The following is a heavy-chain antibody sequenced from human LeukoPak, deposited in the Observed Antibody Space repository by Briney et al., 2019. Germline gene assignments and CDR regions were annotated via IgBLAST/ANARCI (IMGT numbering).Heavy chain of an antibody. CDR3: ASGMFDDRDDY. D-gene: IGHD1-26*01. Sequence: PGGSLRLSCAASGFTFSSYWMSWVRQAPGKGLEWVANIKQDGSEKYYVDSVKGRFTISRDNAKNSLYLQMNSLRAEDTAVYYCASGMFDDRDDYWGQGTLVTVSS. V-gene: IGHV3-7*01. CDR1: GFTFSSYW. CDR2: IKQDGSEK. J-gene: IGHJ4*02.